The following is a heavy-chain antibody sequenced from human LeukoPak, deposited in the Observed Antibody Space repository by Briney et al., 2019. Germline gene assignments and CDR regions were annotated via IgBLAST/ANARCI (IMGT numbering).Heavy chain of an antibody. V-gene: IGHV1-2*02. Sequence: GSVKVSCKASGYTFTGYYMHWVRQAPGQGLEWMGWINPNSGGTNYARKFQGRVTMTRDTSISTAYMELSRLRFDDTAVYYCARLYVLLWFGEAYGMDVWGQGTTVTVSS. CDR3: ARLYVLLWFGEAYGMDV. CDR1: GYTFTGYY. D-gene: IGHD3-10*01. CDR2: INPNSGGT. J-gene: IGHJ6*02.